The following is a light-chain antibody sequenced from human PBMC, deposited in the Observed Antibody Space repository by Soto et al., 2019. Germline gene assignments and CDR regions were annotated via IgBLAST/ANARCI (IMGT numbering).Light chain of an antibody. CDR2: AAS. Sequence: DIQMTQSPSSLSATVGDRVTITCRASQGILDYVAWYQQKPGKAPKLLIYAASTLPSGVPSRFSGSGSGTDCALPIRSLQPEDVATSYCQKYNTAPQTFGQVTKVEIK. J-gene: IGKJ1*01. CDR1: QGILDY. CDR3: QKYNTAPQT. V-gene: IGKV1-27*01.